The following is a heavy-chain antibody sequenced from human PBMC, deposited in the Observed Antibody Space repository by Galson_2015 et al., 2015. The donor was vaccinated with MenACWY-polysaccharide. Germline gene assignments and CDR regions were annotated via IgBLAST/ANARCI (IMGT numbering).Heavy chain of an antibody. V-gene: IGHV1-3*04. D-gene: IGHD1-14*01. CDR2: INTGNGKT. J-gene: IGHJ5*02. CDR3: AREATPLDKLTSVLINWPDP. CDR1: GYSFSLHG. Sequence: SVKVSCKASGYSFSLHGIHWVRQAPGQRPEWMGYINTGNGKTKYSQKFQGRVTITRDNSASTSSMELTGLRSEDTGVYFCAREATPLDKLTSVLINWPDPWGPGTLVTVSS.